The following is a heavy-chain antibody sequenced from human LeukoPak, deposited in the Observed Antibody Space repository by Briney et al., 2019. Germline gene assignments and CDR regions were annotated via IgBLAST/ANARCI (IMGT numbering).Heavy chain of an antibody. D-gene: IGHD6-13*01. J-gene: IGHJ6*03. CDR3: ARVKGISGIAAAADGSSYYYYYYMDV. Sequence: SETLSLTCTVSGGSISSYYWSWIRQPPGKGLEWIGYIYYSGSTNYNPSLKSRVTISVDTSKNQFSLKLSSVTAADTAVYYCARVKGISGIAAAADGSSYYYYYYMDVWGKGTTVTVSS. CDR1: GGSISSYY. V-gene: IGHV4-59*08. CDR2: IYYSGST.